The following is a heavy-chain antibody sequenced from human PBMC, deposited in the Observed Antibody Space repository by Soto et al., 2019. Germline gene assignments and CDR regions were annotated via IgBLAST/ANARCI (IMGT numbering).Heavy chain of an antibody. V-gene: IGHV3-23*01. J-gene: IGHJ6*02. CDR1: GFTFSSYA. Sequence: PGGSLRLSCAASGFTFSSYAMSWVRQAPGKGLEWVSAISGSGGSTYYADSVKGRFTISRDNSKNMLYLQMNSLRAEDTAVYYCASPTIFGDYYGMDVWGQGTTVTVSS. CDR2: ISGSGGST. CDR3: ASPTIFGDYYGMDV. D-gene: IGHD3-3*01.